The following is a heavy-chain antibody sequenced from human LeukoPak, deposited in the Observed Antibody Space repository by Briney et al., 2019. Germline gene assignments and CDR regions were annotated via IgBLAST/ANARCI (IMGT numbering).Heavy chain of an antibody. CDR2: IYSGGST. D-gene: IGHD3-16*02. CDR3: ARDKSRGVIGY. CDR1: GFTVSSNY. Sequence: GGSLRLSCAASGFTVSSNYTSWVRQAPGKGLEWVSVIYSGGSTYYADSVKGRFTISRDNSKNTLYLQMNSLRAEDTAVYYCARDKSRGVIGYWGQGTLVTVSS. J-gene: IGHJ4*02. V-gene: IGHV3-66*01.